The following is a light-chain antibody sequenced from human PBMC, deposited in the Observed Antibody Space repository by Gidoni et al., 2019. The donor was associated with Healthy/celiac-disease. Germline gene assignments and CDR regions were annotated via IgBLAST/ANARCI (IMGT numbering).Light chain of an antibody. Sequence: DIQMTQPPSSLSASVGDRVTITCRASQSISSYLNWYQQKPGKAPKLLIYAASSLQSGVPSRFSGSGSGTDFTLTISSLQPEDFATYYCQQSYSTPRTFXQXTKVXIK. CDR2: AAS. CDR3: QQSYSTPRT. CDR1: QSISSY. V-gene: IGKV1-39*01. J-gene: IGKJ1*01.